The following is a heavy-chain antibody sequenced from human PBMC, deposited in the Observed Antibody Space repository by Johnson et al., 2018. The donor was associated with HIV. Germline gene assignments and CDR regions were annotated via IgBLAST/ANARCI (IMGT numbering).Heavy chain of an antibody. J-gene: IGHJ3*02. CDR3: VREGAPSGRDFGAFDI. CDR1: GFTFSSYW. Sequence: EVQLVESGGGLVQPGGSLRLSCAASGFTFSSYWMSWVRQAPGKGLEWVSTISGSGVSTYYADSVKGRFTISRDNSKNTLYLQMNSLRAEDTAVYYCVREGAPSGRDFGAFDIWGQGTVVTVSS. V-gene: IGHV3-23*04. D-gene: IGHD1-26*01. CDR2: ISGSGVST.